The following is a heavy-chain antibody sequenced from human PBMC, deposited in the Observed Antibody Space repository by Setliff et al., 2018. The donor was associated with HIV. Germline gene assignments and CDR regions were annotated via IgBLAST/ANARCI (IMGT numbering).Heavy chain of an antibody. Sequence: AGGSLRLSCAASGFTFSSYSMNWVRQAPGKGLEWVANIKQDGSEKNYMDSVKGRFTISRDNSKNTLYLQMNSLRAEDTAVYYCARVSPWFDPWGQGTLVTVSS. CDR1: GFTFSSYS. J-gene: IGHJ5*02. CDR2: IKQDGSEK. CDR3: ARVSPWFDP. V-gene: IGHV3-7*05.